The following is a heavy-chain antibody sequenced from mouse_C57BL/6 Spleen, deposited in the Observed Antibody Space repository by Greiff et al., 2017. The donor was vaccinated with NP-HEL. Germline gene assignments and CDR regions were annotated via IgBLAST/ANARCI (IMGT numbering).Heavy chain of an antibody. CDR2: IDPEDGDT. CDR3: TTRYYGSSYDAMDY. Sequence: EVQLQQSGAELVRPGASVKLSCTASGFNIKDYYMHWVKQRPEQGLEWIGRIDPEDGDTEYAPKFQGKATMTADTSSNTAYLQLSSLTSEDTAVYYCTTRYYGSSYDAMDYWGQGTSVTVSS. D-gene: IGHD1-1*01. CDR1: GFNIKDYY. J-gene: IGHJ4*01. V-gene: IGHV14-1*01.